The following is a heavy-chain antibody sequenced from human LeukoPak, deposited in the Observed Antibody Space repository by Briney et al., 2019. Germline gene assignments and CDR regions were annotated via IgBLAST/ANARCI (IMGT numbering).Heavy chain of an antibody. CDR1: GYTFTGYY. CDR3: ARDTYYYDSSGYSNIPADLDY. V-gene: IGHV1-18*04. Sequence: ASVKVSCKASGYTFTGYYMHWVRQAPGQGLEWMGWISAYNGNTNYAQKLQGRVTMTTDTSTSTAYMELRSLRSDDTAVYYCARDTYYYDSSGYSNIPADLDYWGQGTLVTVSS. J-gene: IGHJ4*02. CDR2: ISAYNGNT. D-gene: IGHD3-22*01.